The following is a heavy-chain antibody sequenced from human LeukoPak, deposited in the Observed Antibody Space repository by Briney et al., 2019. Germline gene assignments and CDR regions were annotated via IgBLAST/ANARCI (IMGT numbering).Heavy chain of an antibody. CDR3: ATEFYSNGYNF. Sequence: PGGSLRLSCAASQVTFSSAWMTWVRQIPGKGLEWVGHIKSRTNGGTTDYAAPVKGRFTVSRDDSQNTVHLQMNSLKTEDSAVYFCATEFYSNGYNFWGRGTLVTVSS. J-gene: IGHJ4*02. CDR2: IKSRTNGGTT. V-gene: IGHV3-15*01. D-gene: IGHD5-24*01. CDR1: QVTFSSAW.